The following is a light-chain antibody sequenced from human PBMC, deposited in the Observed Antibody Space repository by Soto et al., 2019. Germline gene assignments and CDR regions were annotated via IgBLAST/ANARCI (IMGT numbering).Light chain of an antibody. Sequence: SALTQPSPLSGAPGQSITLSWTGTSRDVGGYNYVSWYQHHPGKAPKLMIYDVSNRPSGVSNRFSGSKSGNTASLTISGLQPEDEADYYCSSYTTSNTRQIVFGTGTKVTVL. CDR3: SSYTTSNTRQIV. CDR2: DVS. J-gene: IGLJ1*01. V-gene: IGLV2-14*03. CDR1: SRDVGGYNY.